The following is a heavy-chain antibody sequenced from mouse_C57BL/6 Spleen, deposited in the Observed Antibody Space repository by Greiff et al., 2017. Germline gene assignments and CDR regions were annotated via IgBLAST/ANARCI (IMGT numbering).Heavy chain of an antibody. D-gene: IGHD1-1*01. CDR3: ARDGFITTVVASFDY. Sequence: QVQLQQSGAELVRPGASVKLSCKASGYTFTSYWMHWVKQRPGEGLEWIGMIHPNSGSTNYNEKFKSKATLTVDKSSSTAYMQLSSLTSEDSAVYYCARDGFITTVVASFDYWGQGTTLTVSS. CDR1: GYTFTSYW. CDR2: IHPNSGST. V-gene: IGHV1-64*01. J-gene: IGHJ2*01.